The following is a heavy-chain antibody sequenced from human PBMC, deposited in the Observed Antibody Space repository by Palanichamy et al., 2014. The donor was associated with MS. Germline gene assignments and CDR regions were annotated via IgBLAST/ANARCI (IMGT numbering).Heavy chain of an antibody. V-gene: IGHV1-46*03. CDR1: GYTFTSYY. CDR2: INPSGGST. CDR3: ATPLRYSGYDSSGPHYYYGMDV. J-gene: IGHJ6*02. D-gene: IGHD5-12*01. Sequence: VQLVQSGAEVKKPGASVKVSCKASGYTFTSYYMHWVRQAPGQGLEWMGIINPSGGSTSYAQKFQGRVTMTRDTSTSTVYMELSSLRSEDTAVYYCATPLRYSGYDSSGPHYYYGMDVWGQGTTVTVSS.